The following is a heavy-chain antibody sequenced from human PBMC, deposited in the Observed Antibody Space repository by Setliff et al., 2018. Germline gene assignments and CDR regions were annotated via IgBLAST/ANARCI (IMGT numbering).Heavy chain of an antibody. D-gene: IGHD3-22*01. J-gene: IGHJ3*02. CDR3: AGDYYDSRGSYAFDI. Sequence: SETLSLTCAVYGGSFSGNYWSWIRQPPGKGLEWIGEINHSGSTNHNPSLKSRVTISVDTSKNQFSLNLSSVTAADTAMYYCAGDYYDSRGSYAFDIWGQGTVVTVSS. CDR2: INHSGST. V-gene: IGHV4-34*01. CDR1: GGSFSGNY.